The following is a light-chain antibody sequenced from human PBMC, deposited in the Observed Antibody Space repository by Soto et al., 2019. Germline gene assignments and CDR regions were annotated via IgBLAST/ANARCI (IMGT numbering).Light chain of an antibody. CDR3: AAWDDSLNGPV. Sequence: QSVLTQPPSASGTPGQRVTISCSGSSSNFGSNTVNWYQQLPGTAPKLLFYSNNQRPSGVPDRFSGSKSGTSASLAIGWLQSEDEADYYCAAWDDSLNGPVFGGGTKLTV. V-gene: IGLV1-44*01. J-gene: IGLJ3*02. CDR2: SNN. CDR1: SSNFGSNT.